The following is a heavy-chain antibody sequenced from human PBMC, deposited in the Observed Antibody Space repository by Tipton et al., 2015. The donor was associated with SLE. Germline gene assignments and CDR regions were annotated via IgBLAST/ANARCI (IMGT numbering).Heavy chain of an antibody. V-gene: IGHV4-34*01. CDR1: GGSFSGYY. J-gene: IGHJ5*02. CDR3: ARHVSGSLYQLLNEFDP. D-gene: IGHD2-2*01. Sequence: TLSLTCAVYGGSFSGYYWSWIRQPPGKGLEWIGSIYYSGSTYYNPSLKSRVTISVDTSKNQFSLKLSSVTAADTAVYYCARHVSGSLYQLLNEFDPWGQGTLVTVSS. CDR2: IYYSGST.